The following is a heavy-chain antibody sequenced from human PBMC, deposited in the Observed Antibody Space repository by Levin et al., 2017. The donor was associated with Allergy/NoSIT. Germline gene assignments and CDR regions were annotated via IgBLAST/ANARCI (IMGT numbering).Heavy chain of an antibody. V-gene: IGHV3-53*01. CDR3: ARDGGAFDI. J-gene: IGHJ3*02. Sequence: GESLKISCAASGFTVSSNYMSWVRQAPGKVLEWVSVIYSDGSTYYADSVKGRFTISRDNSKNTLYLQMNSLRAEDTAVYYGARDGGAFDIWGQGTMVTVSS. D-gene: IGHD2-15*01. CDR1: GFTVSSNY. CDR2: IYSDGST.